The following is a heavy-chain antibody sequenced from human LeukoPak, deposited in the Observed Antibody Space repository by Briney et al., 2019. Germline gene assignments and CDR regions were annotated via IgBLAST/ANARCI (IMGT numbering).Heavy chain of an antibody. Sequence: PGGSLRLSCAASGFTFSNYWMHWVRQAPGEGLVWVSRINSDGSSTSYADSVKGRFTISRDNAKNTLYLQMNSLRAEDTAVYYCARDLSRTYYIDHWGQGTLVTVSS. CDR2: INSDGSST. J-gene: IGHJ4*02. V-gene: IGHV3-74*01. CDR1: GFTFSNYW. CDR3: ARDLSRTYYIDH. D-gene: IGHD3-9*01.